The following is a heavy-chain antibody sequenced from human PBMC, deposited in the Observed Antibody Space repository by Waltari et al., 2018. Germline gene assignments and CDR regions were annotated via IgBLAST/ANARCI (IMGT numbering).Heavy chain of an antibody. V-gene: IGHV1-69*10. CDR2: IIPILGIA. CDR1: GGTFSSYA. CDR3: ARNSGYGHPGPPYYYYYMDV. J-gene: IGHJ6*03. Sequence: QVQLVQSGAEVKKPGSSVKVSCKASGGTFSSYAISWVRQAPGQGLEWMGGIIPILGIANYAQKFQGRVTITADKSTSTAYMELSSLRSEDTAVYYCARNSGYGHPGPPYYYYYMDVWGKGTTVTVSS. D-gene: IGHD5-12*01.